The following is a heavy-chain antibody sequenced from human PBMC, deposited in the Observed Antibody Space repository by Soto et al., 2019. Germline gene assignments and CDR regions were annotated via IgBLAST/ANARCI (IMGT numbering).Heavy chain of an antibody. Sequence: QVQLQESGPGLVKPSETLSLTCTVSGGSISSYYWSWIRQPPGKGLEWIGYIYYSGSTNYNPSLKSRVTISVDTSKNQFSLKLSSVTAADTAVYYCARGRGGDSSGYIDYWGQGTLVTVSS. CDR1: GGSISSYY. V-gene: IGHV4-59*01. CDR2: IYYSGST. D-gene: IGHD3-22*01. CDR3: ARGRGGDSSGYIDY. J-gene: IGHJ4*02.